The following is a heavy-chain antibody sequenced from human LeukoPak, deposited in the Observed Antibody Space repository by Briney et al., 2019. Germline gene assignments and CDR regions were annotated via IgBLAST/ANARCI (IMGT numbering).Heavy chain of an antibody. J-gene: IGHJ6*02. CDR2: ISYDESDK. D-gene: IGHD2-15*01. CDR1: GFTFSNYG. CDR3: AKGVVAATNAAYYGMDV. Sequence: EGSLRLSCAASGFTFSNYGMHWVRQAPGKGLEWVAVISYDESDKYYADSVKGRFTISRDNSKNTLYLQMNSLRPEHTAVYYCAKGVVAATNAAYYGMDVWGQGTTVTVSS. V-gene: IGHV3-30*18.